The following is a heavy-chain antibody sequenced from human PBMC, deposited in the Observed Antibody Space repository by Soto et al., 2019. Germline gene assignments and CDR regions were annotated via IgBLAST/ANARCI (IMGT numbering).Heavy chain of an antibody. CDR2: ISSSGSTI. CDR1: GFTFSSYE. V-gene: IGHV3-48*03. CDR3: AREATMIVVVPRGAFDI. D-gene: IGHD3-22*01. J-gene: IGHJ3*02. Sequence: GGSLRLSCAASGFTFSSYEMNWVRQAPGKGLEWVSYISSSGSTIYYADSVKGRFTISRGNAKNSLYLQMNSLRAEDTAVYYCAREATMIVVVPRGAFDIWGQGTMVTVSS.